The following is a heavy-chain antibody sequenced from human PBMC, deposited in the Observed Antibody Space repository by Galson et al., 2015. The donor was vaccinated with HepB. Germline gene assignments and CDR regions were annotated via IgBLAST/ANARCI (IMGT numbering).Heavy chain of an antibody. CDR3: AHRRAGQWVDY. J-gene: IGHJ4*02. CDR1: GFSLSTSGVG. Sequence: PALVKPTQTLTLTCTFSGFSLSTSGVGVGWIRQPPGKALEWLALIYWDDDKRYSPSLKSRLTITKDTSKNQVVLAMTNMDPVDTATYYCAHRRAGQWVDYWGQGTLVTVSS. V-gene: IGHV2-5*02. D-gene: IGHD6-19*01. CDR2: IYWDDDK.